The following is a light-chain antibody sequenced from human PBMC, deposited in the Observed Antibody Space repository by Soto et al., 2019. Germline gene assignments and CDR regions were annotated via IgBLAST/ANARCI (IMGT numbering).Light chain of an antibody. J-gene: IGKJ2*01. CDR1: QSVSSN. Sequence: EIVMTQSPATLSVSPGERATLSCRASQSVSSNLAWYQQKPGQAPRLLIYGASTRATGIPARFSGSGSGTDFTLTISSLQSEDFAVYYWQQYNNWPPYTFGQGTKLGIK. CDR2: GAS. CDR3: QQYNNWPPYT. V-gene: IGKV3-15*01.